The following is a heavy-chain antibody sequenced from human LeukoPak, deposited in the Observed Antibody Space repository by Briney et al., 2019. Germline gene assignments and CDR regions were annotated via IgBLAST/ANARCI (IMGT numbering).Heavy chain of an antibody. CDR3: VGYCSSTSCSGQTDY. CDR2: IYHSGST. D-gene: IGHD2-2*01. CDR1: GYSMSSGYY. Sequence: SEPLSLTCTVSGYSMSSGYYWGWVRQPPGKGLEWIGSIYHSGSTYYNPSLKSRVNISVDTSKNQFSLKLSPVTAADTAVYYCVGYCSSTSCSGQTDYWGQGTLVTVSS. V-gene: IGHV4-38-2*02. J-gene: IGHJ4*02.